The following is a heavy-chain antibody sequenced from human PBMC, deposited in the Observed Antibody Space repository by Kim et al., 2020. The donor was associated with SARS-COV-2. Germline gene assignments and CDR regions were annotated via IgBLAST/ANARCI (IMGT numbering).Heavy chain of an antibody. J-gene: IGHJ4*02. D-gene: IGHD1-1*01. CDR3: ARNTTDY. CDR2: QSERT. V-gene: IGHV4-34*01. Sequence: QSERTKHHPSLKSRVTISVDTSKNQFSLTLSSVTAADTAVYYCARNTTDYWGQGTLVTVSS.